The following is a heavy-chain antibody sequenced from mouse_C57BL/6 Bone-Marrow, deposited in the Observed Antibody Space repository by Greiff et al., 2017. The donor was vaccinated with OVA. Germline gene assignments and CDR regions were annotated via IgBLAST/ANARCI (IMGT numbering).Heavy chain of an antibody. D-gene: IGHD1-1*01. CDR1: GYTFTSYC. CDR3: ARRGSSAWFAY. V-gene: IGHV1-50*01. J-gene: IGHJ3*01. Sequence: QVQLQQPGAELVKPGASVKLSCKASGYTFTSYCMQWVKQRPGQGLEWIGEIDPSDSYTNYNQKFKGKATLTVDTSSSTAYMQLSSLTSEDSAVYYCARRGSSAWFAYWGQGTLVTVSA. CDR2: IDPSDSYT.